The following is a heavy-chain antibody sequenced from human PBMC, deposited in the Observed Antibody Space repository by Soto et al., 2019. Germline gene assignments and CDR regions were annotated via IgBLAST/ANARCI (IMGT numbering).Heavy chain of an antibody. D-gene: IGHD2-15*01. CDR3: TRWDGRCSGGSCFFDS. CDR1: GFSLTPYW. J-gene: IGHJ4*02. Sequence: EVQLVESGGGLVQSGGSLRLSCLASGFSLTPYWMSWVRQTPGKGLEWVAKIKEVGSKRDNMESVEGRFTISRDNAKNSVSLQMDSLRVDDTAMYYCTRWDGRCSGGSCFFDSWGQGTLVTVSS. V-gene: IGHV3-7*01. CDR2: IKEVGSKR.